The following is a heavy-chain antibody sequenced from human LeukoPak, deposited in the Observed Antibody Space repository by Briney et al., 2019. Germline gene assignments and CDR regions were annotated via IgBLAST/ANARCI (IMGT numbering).Heavy chain of an antibody. D-gene: IGHD3-22*01. Sequence: PAGGSLRLSCAASGFSFDTYAMTWVRQAPGKGLECVSTVSGSGGNTYYTDSVKGRFTISRDNSKNTLFLQMSSLRAEDTALYYCTKGGVVSAFGYWGQGVLVTVSS. CDR3: TKGGVVSAFGY. CDR1: GFSFDTYA. V-gene: IGHV3-23*01. CDR2: VSGSGGNT. J-gene: IGHJ4*02.